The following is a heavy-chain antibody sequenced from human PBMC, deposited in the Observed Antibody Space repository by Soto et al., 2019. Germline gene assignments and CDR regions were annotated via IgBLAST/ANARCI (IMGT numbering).Heavy chain of an antibody. J-gene: IGHJ6*02. CDR2: IYPADSDT. Sequence: GESLKISCKGSGYSFTNYWIGWVRQMPGKSLEWMGIIYPADSDTRYSPSFQGQVTISADKSISTAYLQWSSLKASDTAMYYCATTSAAGKYYYGMDVWGQGTTVTVSS. D-gene: IGHD6-13*01. V-gene: IGHV5-51*01. CDR1: GYSFTNYW. CDR3: ATTSAAGKYYYGMDV.